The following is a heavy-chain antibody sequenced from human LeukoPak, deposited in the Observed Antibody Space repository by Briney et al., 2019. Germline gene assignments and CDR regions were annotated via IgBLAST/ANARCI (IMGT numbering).Heavy chain of an antibody. CDR2: IYYSGST. CDR3: AGVDTSDWYIGH. V-gene: IGHV4-28*03. Sequence: SDTLSLTCAVSDYSISTSNWWGWIRQPPGKRLEWIGYIYYSGSTYYNPSLKSRVTMSVGTSKNQFSLKLSSVTAVDTAVYYCAGVDTSDWYIGHWGQGTLVTVSS. CDR1: DYSISTSNW. J-gene: IGHJ4*02. D-gene: IGHD6-19*01.